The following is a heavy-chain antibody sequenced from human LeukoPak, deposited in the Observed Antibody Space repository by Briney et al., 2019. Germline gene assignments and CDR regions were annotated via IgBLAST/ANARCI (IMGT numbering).Heavy chain of an antibody. Sequence: SETLSLTCTVSDGSFSSVGYYWGWIRQPPGKGLEWIGEMYLGGTTNFNPSLKSRVTILIDKSKNQLSLQLTSVTAADTAVYYCAGLEGRYSTDWFYFFDYWGQGALVTVSS. D-gene: IGHD6-19*01. CDR1: DGSFSSVGYY. V-gene: IGHV4-61*05. J-gene: IGHJ4*02. CDR3: AGLEGRYSTDWFYFFDY. CDR2: MYLGGTT.